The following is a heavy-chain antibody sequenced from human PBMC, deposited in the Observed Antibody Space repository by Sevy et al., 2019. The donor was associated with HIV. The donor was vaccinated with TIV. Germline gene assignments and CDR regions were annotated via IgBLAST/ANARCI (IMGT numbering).Heavy chain of an antibody. Sequence: SETLSLTCTVSGGSISSYYWSWIRQPPGKGLEWIGYIYYSGRTNYNPSLKSRVTISVDKTKNQFSLKLSSVTAADTAVYYCARDSSGYYPYYYYYYMDVWGKGTTVTVSS. D-gene: IGHD3-22*01. V-gene: IGHV4-59*01. CDR3: ARDSSGYYPYYYYYYMDV. CDR2: IYYSGRT. CDR1: GGSISSYY. J-gene: IGHJ6*03.